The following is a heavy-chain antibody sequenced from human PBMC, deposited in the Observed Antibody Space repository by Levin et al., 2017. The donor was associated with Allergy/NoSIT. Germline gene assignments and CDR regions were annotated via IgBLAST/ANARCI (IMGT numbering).Heavy chain of an antibody. CDR2: IINSGVGT. CDR3: AKDAIRGSDQPYYFDY. V-gene: IGHV3-23*01. D-gene: IGHD6-19*01. J-gene: IGHJ4*02. Sequence: GESLKISCAASGFTFNNYAMSWVRQAPGKGLEWVASIINSGVGTYYADSVKGRFTISRDNSKNTMYLQMNSLRAEDTAVYFCAKDAIRGSDQPYYFDYWGQGTLVTASS. CDR1: GFTFNNYA.